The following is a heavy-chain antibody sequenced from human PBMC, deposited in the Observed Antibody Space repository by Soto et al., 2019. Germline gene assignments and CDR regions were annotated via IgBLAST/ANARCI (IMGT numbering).Heavy chain of an antibody. Sequence: QVQLVQSGDEVKKPGASVKVSCKASGYIFVNYGIAWVRQAPGQGLEWMGWISPYTGNTHSATKVQGRLTMTTDTYTSTGYMGLGSLTSDDTAVYYCVMVDNYVTPTPQDVWGQGTTVTVSS. CDR1: GYIFVNYG. D-gene: IGHD3-16*01. CDR2: ISPYTGNT. V-gene: IGHV1-18*01. J-gene: IGHJ6*02. CDR3: VMVDNYVTPTPQDV.